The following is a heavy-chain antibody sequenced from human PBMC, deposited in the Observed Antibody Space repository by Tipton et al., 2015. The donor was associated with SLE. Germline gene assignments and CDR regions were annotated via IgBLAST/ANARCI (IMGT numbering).Heavy chain of an antibody. CDR3: ARSPPRPLGYYYYYYYMDV. D-gene: IGHD7-27*01. CDR2: IYYSGST. J-gene: IGHJ6*03. CDR1: GDSINSHY. V-gene: IGHV4-59*11. Sequence: TLSLTCTVSGDSINSHYWSWIRQPAGKGLEWIGYIYYSGSTHYNPSLKSRVTISVDTSKNQFSLKLSSVTAADTAVYYCARSPPRPLGYYYYYYYMDVWGKGTTVTVSS.